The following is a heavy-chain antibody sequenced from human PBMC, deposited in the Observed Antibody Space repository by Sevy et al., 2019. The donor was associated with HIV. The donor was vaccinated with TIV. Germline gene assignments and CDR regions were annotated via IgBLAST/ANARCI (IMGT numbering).Heavy chain of an antibody. V-gene: IGHV3-11*06. D-gene: IGHD3-10*01. CDR3: ARDRPRDVLLWFGEEGFNY. Sequence: GGSLRLSCAASGFTFSDYYMSWIRQAPGKGLEWVSYISSSSSYTNYADSVKGRFTISRDNAKNSLYLQMNSLRAEDTDVYYCARDRPRDVLLWFGEEGFNYWGQGTLVTVSS. J-gene: IGHJ4*02. CDR2: ISSSSSYT. CDR1: GFTFSDYY.